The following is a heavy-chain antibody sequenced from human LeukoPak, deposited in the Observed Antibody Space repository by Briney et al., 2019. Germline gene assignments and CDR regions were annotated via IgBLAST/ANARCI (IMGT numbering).Heavy chain of an antibody. CDR2: INPNSGGT. CDR1: GYTFTGYY. V-gene: IGHV1-2*02. J-gene: IGHJ4*02. Sequence: GASVKVSCKASGYTFTGYYLHWVRQAPGQGREWMGWINPNSGGTNYAQKFQGRVTMTRDTSISTAYMELSRLRSDDTAVYYCARDRGHWLFYFDYWGQGTLVTVSS. D-gene: IGHD3-10*01. CDR3: ARDRGHWLFYFDY.